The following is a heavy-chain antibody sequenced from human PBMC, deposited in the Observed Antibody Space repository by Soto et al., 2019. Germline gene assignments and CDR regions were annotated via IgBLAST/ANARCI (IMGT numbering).Heavy chain of an antibody. CDR3: ATAFDGSSWFDY. CDR1: GYTFTGYY. V-gene: IGHV1-2*02. CDR2: IDPDSGGT. Sequence: GASVKVSCKASGYTFTGYYMHWVRQAPGQGLEWMGGIDPDSGGTNYAQRFQGRVTMTEDTSTDTAYMELSSLRSEDTAVYYCATAFDGSSWFDYWGQGTLVTVSS. D-gene: IGHD6-19*01. J-gene: IGHJ5*01.